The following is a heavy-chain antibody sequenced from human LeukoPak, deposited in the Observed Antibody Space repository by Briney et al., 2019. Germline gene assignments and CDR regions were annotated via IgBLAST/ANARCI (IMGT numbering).Heavy chain of an antibody. CDR3: ARVRPDTYYDSSGYSPLLDY. V-gene: IGHV4-31*03. Sequence: SETLPLTCTVSGGSISSGGYYWSWIRQHPGKGLEWIGYIYYSGSTYYNPSLKSRVTISVDTSKNQFSLKLSSVTAADTAVYYCARVRPDTYYDSSGYSPLLDYWGQGTLVTVSS. CDR1: GGSISSGGYY. D-gene: IGHD3-22*01. CDR2: IYYSGST. J-gene: IGHJ4*02.